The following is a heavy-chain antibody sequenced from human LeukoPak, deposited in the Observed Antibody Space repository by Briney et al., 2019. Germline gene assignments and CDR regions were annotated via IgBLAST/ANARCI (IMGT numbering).Heavy chain of an antibody. CDR3: ARDSRVATRGENLDY. Sequence: GGSLRLSCAASGFTFSDYYMSWIRQAPGKGLEWVSYISSSGSTIYYADSVKGRFTISRDNAKNSLYLQMNSLRAEDMAVYYCARDSRVATRGENLDYWGQGTLVTVSS. CDR2: ISSSGSTI. V-gene: IGHV3-11*01. D-gene: IGHD5-24*01. J-gene: IGHJ4*02. CDR1: GFTFSDYY.